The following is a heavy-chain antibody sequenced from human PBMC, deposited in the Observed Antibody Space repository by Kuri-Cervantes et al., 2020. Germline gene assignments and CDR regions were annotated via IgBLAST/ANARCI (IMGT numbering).Heavy chain of an antibody. CDR3: ARVPPLGLQPNPYFDY. D-gene: IGHD4-11*01. CDR1: GFTFSSYS. Sequence: GESLKISCAASGFTFSSYSMNWVRQAPGKGLEWVSYISSSSSTIYYADSVKGRFTISRDNAKNSLYLQMNSLRAEDTAVYYCARVPPLGLQPNPYFDYWGQGTLVTVSS. V-gene: IGHV3-48*01. CDR2: ISSSSSTI. J-gene: IGHJ4*02.